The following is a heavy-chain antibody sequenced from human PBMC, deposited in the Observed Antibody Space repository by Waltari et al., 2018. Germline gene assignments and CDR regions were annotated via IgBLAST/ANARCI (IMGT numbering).Heavy chain of an antibody. Sequence: EVQLVESGGALVQPGGSLRLSCAASGFIFSSYDMHWVRPTIGKGLEWVSVIGTVCDTYYPDSGKGRFTISRENAKNSLYLQMNNLRAGDTAVYYCARAKPSGYKYWYYYDMDVWGRGTTVTVSS. V-gene: IGHV3-13*01. CDR1: GFIFSSYD. D-gene: IGHD3-3*01. CDR2: IGTVCDT. J-gene: IGHJ6*02. CDR3: ARAKPSGYKYWYYYDMDV.